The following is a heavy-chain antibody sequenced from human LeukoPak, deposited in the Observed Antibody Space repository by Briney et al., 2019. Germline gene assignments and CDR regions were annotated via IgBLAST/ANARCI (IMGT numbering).Heavy chain of an antibody. CDR1: GFTFSSYS. V-gene: IGHV3-48*01. D-gene: IGHD3-16*01. J-gene: IGHJ4*02. CDR2: ISSSSSTI. Sequence: GGSLRLSCAASGFTFSSYSMNWVRQAPGKGLEWVSYISSSSSTIYYADSVKGRFTISRDNAKNSLYLQMNSLRAEDTAVYYCAEAGGSRPFGYWGQGTLVTVSS. CDR3: AEAGGSRPFGY.